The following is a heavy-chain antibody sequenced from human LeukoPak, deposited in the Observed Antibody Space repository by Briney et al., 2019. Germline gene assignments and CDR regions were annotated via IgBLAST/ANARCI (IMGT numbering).Heavy chain of an antibody. J-gene: IGHJ4*02. CDR3: AKDRGSYCSGGSCYSGYDY. CDR1: GFTFSSYS. V-gene: IGHV3-21*01. Sequence: GGSLRLSCAASGFTFSSYSMNWVRQAPGKGLEWVSSISSSSSYIYYADSVKGRFTISRDNAKNSLYLQMNSLRAEDTAVYYCAKDRGSYCSGGSCYSGYDYWGQGTLVTVSS. D-gene: IGHD2-15*01. CDR2: ISSSSSYI.